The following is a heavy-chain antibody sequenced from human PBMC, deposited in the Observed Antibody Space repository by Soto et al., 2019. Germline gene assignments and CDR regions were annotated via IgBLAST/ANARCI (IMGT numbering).Heavy chain of an antibody. V-gene: IGHV4-59*01. D-gene: IGHD3-10*01. CDR3: AGGPTWYYYAA. CDR1: GGSISSYY. Sequence: QVQLQESGPGLVKPSETLSLTCTVSGGSISSYYWSWIRQPPGKGLEWIGYIYYSGSTNYNPSLKSLVPISVDTSKNQFSLKLSSVTAADTAVYYCAGGPTWYYYAAGGQGTLVTVSS. J-gene: IGHJ4*02. CDR2: IYYSGST.